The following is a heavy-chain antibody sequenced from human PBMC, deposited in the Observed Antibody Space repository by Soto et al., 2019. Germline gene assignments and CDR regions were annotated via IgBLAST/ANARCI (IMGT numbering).Heavy chain of an antibody. J-gene: IGHJ4*02. CDR2: ISAYNGNT. Sequence: QVRLVQSGAEVKKPGASVKVSCKASGYTFTSYGISWVRQAPGQGLEWMGWISAYNGNTNYAQKLQGRVTMTTDTSTSTAYMELRSLRSDDTAVYYCARDLAALVVPAAMPFDYWGQGTLVTVSS. CDR3: ARDLAALVVPAAMPFDY. CDR1: GYTFTSYG. V-gene: IGHV1-18*04. D-gene: IGHD2-2*01.